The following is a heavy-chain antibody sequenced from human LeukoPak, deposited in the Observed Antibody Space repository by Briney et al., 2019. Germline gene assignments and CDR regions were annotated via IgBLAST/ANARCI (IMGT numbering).Heavy chain of an antibody. V-gene: IGHV4-34*01. CDR2: INHSGST. CDR3: ASTGEEYYYYYYGMVV. CDR1: GGSFSGYY. J-gene: IGHJ6*02. D-gene: IGHD2-21*01. Sequence: SETLSLTCAVYGGSFSGYYWSWIRQPPGKGLEWIGEINHSGSTNYNPSLKSRVTISVDTSKNQFSLKLSSVTAADTAVYYCASTGEEYYYYYYGMVVWGQGTTVTVSS.